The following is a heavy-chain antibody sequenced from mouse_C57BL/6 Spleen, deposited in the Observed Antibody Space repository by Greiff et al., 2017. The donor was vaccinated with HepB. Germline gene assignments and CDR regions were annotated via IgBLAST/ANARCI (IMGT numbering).Heavy chain of an antibody. V-gene: IGHV1-53*01. Sequence: QVQLQQPGTELVKPGASVKLSCKASGYTFTSYWMHWVKQRPGQGLEWIGNINPSNGGTNYNEKFKSKAKLTVDKSSSTAYMQLSSLTSEDSAVDYCAREGVYGSDFDYWGQGTTLTVSS. D-gene: IGHD2-2*01. CDR3: AREGVYGSDFDY. J-gene: IGHJ2*01. CDR1: GYTFTSYW. CDR2: INPSNGGT.